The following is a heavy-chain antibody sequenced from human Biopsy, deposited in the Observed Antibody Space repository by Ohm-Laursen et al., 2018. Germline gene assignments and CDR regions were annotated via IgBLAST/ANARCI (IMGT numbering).Heavy chain of an antibody. CDR2: ISSSSSYI. V-gene: IGHV3-21*01. CDR1: GFSFSIYS. Sequence: SLRLSCAASGFSFSIYSMNWVRQAPGKGLEWVSFISSSSSYIYYADSVKGRFTVSRDNARDSLYLQMNSLRAEDTAVYYCVRDVRPVTMIAEGDFDYWGQGSLVTVS. CDR3: VRDVRPVTMIAEGDFDY. J-gene: IGHJ4*02. D-gene: IGHD3-22*01.